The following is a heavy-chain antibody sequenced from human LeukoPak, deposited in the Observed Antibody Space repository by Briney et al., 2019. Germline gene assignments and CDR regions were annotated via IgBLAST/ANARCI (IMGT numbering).Heavy chain of an antibody. CDR1: GFSFSNYA. J-gene: IGHJ4*02. CDR2: IRGGSET. D-gene: IGHD1-1*01. CDR3: AKANWVPNADAVW. V-gene: IGHV3-23*01. Sequence: GGSLRLSCAASGFSFSNYAMSWVRQAPARGPEWVSSIRGGSETFYADSVKGRFTLSRDDSRNTVYLQLNNLRVEDTAIYYCAKANWVPNADAVWWGQGTQVTVSS.